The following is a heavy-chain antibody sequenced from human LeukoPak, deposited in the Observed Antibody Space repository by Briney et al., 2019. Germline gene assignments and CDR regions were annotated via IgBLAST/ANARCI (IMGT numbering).Heavy chain of an antibody. V-gene: IGHV4-39*01. CDR2: IYYSGST. J-gene: IGHJ6*03. CDR1: GGSISSSSYY. D-gene: IGHD6-13*01. Sequence: PSETLSLTCTVSGGSISSSSYYWGWIRQSPGKGLEWIGSIYYSGSTYYNPSLKSRVTISVDTSKNQFSLKLSSVTAADTAVYYCARHEYSSSWLPYYYYYYYMDVWGKGTTVTISS. CDR3: ARHEYSSSWLPYYYYYYYMDV.